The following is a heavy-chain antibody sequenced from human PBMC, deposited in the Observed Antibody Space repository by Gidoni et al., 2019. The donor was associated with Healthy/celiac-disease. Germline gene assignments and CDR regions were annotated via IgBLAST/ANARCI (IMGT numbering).Heavy chain of an antibody. CDR3: ARGRRLFGPLIDY. CDR2: INHSGST. D-gene: IGHD3-10*01. V-gene: IGHV4-34*01. CDR1: GWSFSGYY. Sequence: QVQLQQWGAGLLKPSETLSLTCAVSGWSFSGYYWSWIRQPPGKGLEWIGEINHSGSTNYNPSLKSRVTISVDTSKNQFSLKLSSVTAADTAVYYCARGRRLFGPLIDYWGQGTLVTVSS. J-gene: IGHJ4*02.